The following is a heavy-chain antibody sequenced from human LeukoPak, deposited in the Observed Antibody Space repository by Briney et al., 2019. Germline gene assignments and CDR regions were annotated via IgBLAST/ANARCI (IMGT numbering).Heavy chain of an antibody. D-gene: IGHD2-15*01. J-gene: IGHJ4*02. Sequence: GGSLRLSCTASGFTFGDYAMSWFRQAPGKGLEWVGFIRSKAYGGTTEYAASVKGRFTISRDDSKSIAYLQMTSLKTEDTAVYYCTRVAATRPPDYWGQGTLVTVSS. V-gene: IGHV3-49*03. CDR1: GFTFGDYA. CDR2: IRSKAYGGTT. CDR3: TRVAATRPPDY.